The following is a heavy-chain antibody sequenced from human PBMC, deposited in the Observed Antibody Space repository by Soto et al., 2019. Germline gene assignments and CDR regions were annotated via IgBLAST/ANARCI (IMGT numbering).Heavy chain of an antibody. CDR3: ARGGRGGSRLTNS. Sequence: SETLSLTCAVYGGSFSGYYWSWIRQPPGKGLEWIGEINQSGITNYNPSLKSRVTISEDTSKNQFSLKLTSVTAADTAIYYCARGGRGGSRLTNSWGQGSLVTVSS. D-gene: IGHD2-15*01. J-gene: IGHJ4*02. CDR1: GGSFSGYY. V-gene: IGHV4-34*01. CDR2: INQSGIT.